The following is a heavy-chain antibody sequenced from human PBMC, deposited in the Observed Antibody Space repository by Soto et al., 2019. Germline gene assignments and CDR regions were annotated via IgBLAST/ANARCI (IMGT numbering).Heavy chain of an antibody. CDR3: ARDWRYYDSSGIDY. V-gene: IGHV4-61*01. J-gene: IGHJ4*02. Sequence: SETLSLTCTVSGGSASSGSFYWSWIRQPPGKGLEWIGYIYYSGSTNYNPSLKSRVTISVDTSKNQFSLKLSSVTAADTAVYYCARDWRYYDSSGIDYWGQGTLVTVSS. D-gene: IGHD3-22*01. CDR1: GGSASSGSFY. CDR2: IYYSGST.